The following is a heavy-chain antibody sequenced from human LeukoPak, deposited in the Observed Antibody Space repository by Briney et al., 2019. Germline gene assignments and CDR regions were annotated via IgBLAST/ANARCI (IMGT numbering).Heavy chain of an antibody. Sequence: PGGSLRLSCGASGFTFSSYAMSWVRQAPGKGLEWVSAISGSGGSTYYADSVKGRFTISRDNSKNTLYLQMNSLRAEDTAVYYCAKDLGLMVRGEFDYWGQGTLVTVSS. CDR1: GFTFSSYA. V-gene: IGHV3-23*01. CDR2: ISGSGGST. CDR3: AKDLGLMVRGEFDY. D-gene: IGHD3-10*01. J-gene: IGHJ4*02.